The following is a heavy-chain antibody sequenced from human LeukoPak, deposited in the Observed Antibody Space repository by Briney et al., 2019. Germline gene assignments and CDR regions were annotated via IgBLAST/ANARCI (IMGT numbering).Heavy chain of an antibody. V-gene: IGHV1-69*13. CDR3: AGLLTYYYDSSGSYAFDI. CDR2: IIPIFGTA. D-gene: IGHD3-22*01. J-gene: IGHJ3*02. Sequence: ASVKVSCKASGGTFSSYAISWVRQAPGQGLEWMGGIIPIFGTANYAQKFQGGVTITADESTSTAYMELSSLRSEDTAVYYCAGLLTYYYDSSGSYAFDIWGQGTMVTVSS. CDR1: GGTFSSYA.